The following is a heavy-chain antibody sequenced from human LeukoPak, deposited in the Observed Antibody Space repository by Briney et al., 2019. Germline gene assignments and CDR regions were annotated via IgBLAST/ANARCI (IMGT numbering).Heavy chain of an antibody. Sequence: GASVKVSCKASGGTFSSYAISWVRQAPGQGLEWMGGIIPIFGTANYAQKFQGRVTITADGSTSTAYMELSSLRSEDTAVYYCAKSGSYYANYYGMDVWGQGTTVTVSS. CDR2: IIPIFGTA. D-gene: IGHD1-26*01. J-gene: IGHJ6*02. V-gene: IGHV1-69*13. CDR1: GGTFSSYA. CDR3: AKSGSYYANYYGMDV.